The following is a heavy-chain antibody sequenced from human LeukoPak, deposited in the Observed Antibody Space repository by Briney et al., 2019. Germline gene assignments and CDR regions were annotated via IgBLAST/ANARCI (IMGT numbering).Heavy chain of an antibody. J-gene: IGHJ4*02. CDR2: ISSSSSYI. CDR3: ARELYSPEGDY. Sequence: GGSLRLSCAASGFTFSSYSMNWVRQAPGKGLEWVSSISSSSSYIYYADSVKGRFTISRDDAKNSLHLQMNSLRAEDTAVYYCARELYSPEGDYWGQGTLVTVSS. D-gene: IGHD5-18*01. V-gene: IGHV3-21*01. CDR1: GFTFSSYS.